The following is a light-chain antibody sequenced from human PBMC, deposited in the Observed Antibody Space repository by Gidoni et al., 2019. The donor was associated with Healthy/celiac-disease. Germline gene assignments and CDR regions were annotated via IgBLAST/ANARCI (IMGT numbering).Light chain of an antibody. J-gene: IGKJ3*01. V-gene: IGKV1-39*01. CDR1: QSISSY. CDR2: AAS. CDR3: QQSYSTPPIT. Sequence: DIQMTQSPSSLSASVGDRVTITCRASQSISSYLNWYQQKPGKAPKLLIYAASSLQSGVPSRFSGSGSGTDFTLTISSLQPEDFATYYYQQSYSTPPITFXPXTKVDIK.